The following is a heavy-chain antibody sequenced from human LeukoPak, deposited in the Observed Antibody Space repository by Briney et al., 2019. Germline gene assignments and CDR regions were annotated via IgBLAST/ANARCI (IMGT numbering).Heavy chain of an antibody. CDR2: INTGNGNT. D-gene: IGHD6-19*01. CDR1: GYTFTTYA. CDR3: ARAWTPDIAVAGIFDS. V-gene: IGHV1-3*04. J-gene: IGHJ4*02. Sequence: ASVKVSCMASGYTFTTYAIHWVRQAPGQSLEWMGWINTGNGNTKYSQNFQGRVTITRDTSASTAYTDLTSLRSEDTAVYYCARAWTPDIAVAGIFDSWGQGALVTVSS.